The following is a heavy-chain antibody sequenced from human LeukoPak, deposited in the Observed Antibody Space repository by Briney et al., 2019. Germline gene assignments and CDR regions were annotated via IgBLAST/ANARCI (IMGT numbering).Heavy chain of an antibody. J-gene: IGHJ5*02. CDR2: IIPTFGTA. V-gene: IGHV1-69*01. Sequence: ASVKVSCKASGGTFSSYAISWVRQAPGQGPEWMGGIIPTFGTANYAQKFQGRVTITADESTSTAYMELSSLRSEDTAVYYCARDPAMVRGVTPHNWFDPWGQGTLVTVSS. CDR3: ARDPAMVRGVTPHNWFDP. CDR1: GGTFSSYA. D-gene: IGHD3-10*01.